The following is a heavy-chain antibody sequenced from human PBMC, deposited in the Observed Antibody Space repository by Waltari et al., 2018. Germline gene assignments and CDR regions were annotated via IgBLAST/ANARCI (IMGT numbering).Heavy chain of an antibody. D-gene: IGHD3-3*01. CDR2: IYPGNSDT. Sequence: EVQLVQSGAEVKKPGESLKISCKGSGYSFTSYRTGWVRQMPGKGLELLGVIYPGNSDTRYSPSFQGQVTISADKSISTAYLQWSSLKASDTAMYYCARLRDWSGYYFFDYWGQGTLVTVSS. CDR3: ARLRDWSGYYFFDY. J-gene: IGHJ4*02. V-gene: IGHV5-51*03. CDR1: GYSFTSYR.